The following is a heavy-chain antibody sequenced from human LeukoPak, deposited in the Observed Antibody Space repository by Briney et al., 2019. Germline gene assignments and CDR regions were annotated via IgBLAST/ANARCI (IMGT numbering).Heavy chain of an antibody. V-gene: IGHV1-18*01. CDR1: GYTFSSFA. CDR2: ISAYNGDT. J-gene: IGHJ4*02. D-gene: IGHD3-3*01. Sequence: ASVKVSCKASGYTFSSFAISWVRQAPGQGLEWMGWISAYNGDTNYAQILQGRVTMTTDTSTSTAYMELRSLRSDDTAVYYCARETVGDFWSGYYAGSPDYWGQGTLVTVSS. CDR3: ARETVGDFWSGYYAGSPDY.